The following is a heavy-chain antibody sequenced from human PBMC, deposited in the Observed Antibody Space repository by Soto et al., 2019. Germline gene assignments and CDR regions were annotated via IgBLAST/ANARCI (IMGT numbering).Heavy chain of an antibody. CDR1: GGSISSGDYY. J-gene: IGHJ4*02. CDR2: IYYSGST. V-gene: IGHV4-30-4*01. Sequence: QVQLQESGPGLVKPSQTLSLTCTVSGGSISSGDYYWSWIRQPPGKGLEWIGYIYYSGSTYYNPSLKSRVTISVDTSKHQFSLKLSSVTAADTAVYYCASVPRCLSTSCSSFSEPFDYWGQGTLVTVSS. CDR3: ASVPRCLSTSCSSFSEPFDY. D-gene: IGHD2-2*01.